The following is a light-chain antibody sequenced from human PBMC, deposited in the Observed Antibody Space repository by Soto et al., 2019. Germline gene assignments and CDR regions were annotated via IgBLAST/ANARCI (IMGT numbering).Light chain of an antibody. Sequence: QSVLTQSPSASASLGASVKLTCTLSRGHSSYAIAWHQQQPEKGPRYLMKLNSDGRHSKGDGIPDRFSGSSSGTERYLTISSLQSEDEADYYCQTWGTGILVFGGGTKLTVL. V-gene: IGLV4-69*01. CDR2: LNSDGRH. CDR3: QTWGTGILV. CDR1: RGHSSYA. J-gene: IGLJ2*01.